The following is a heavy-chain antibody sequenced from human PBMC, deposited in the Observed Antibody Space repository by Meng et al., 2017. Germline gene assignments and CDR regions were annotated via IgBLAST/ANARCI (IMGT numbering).Heavy chain of an antibody. J-gene: IGHJ4*02. Sequence: QVQLVQSGAEVNKPGASVKVSCKPSGYSFTAYYIHWLRQAPGQGLEWMGRIDPNSGVTEYAHKFHGRVTVTGDTSISTAYMELRRLSSDDTAVYYCARDEDISAAGKLFGDYWGQGTLVTVSS. CDR3: ARDEDISAAGKLFGDY. CDR1: GYSFTAYY. CDR2: IDPNSGVT. V-gene: IGHV1-2*06. D-gene: IGHD6-13*01.